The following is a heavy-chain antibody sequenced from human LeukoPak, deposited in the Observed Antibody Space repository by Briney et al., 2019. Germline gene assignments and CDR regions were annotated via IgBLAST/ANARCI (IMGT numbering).Heavy chain of an antibody. D-gene: IGHD1-26*01. CDR3: ALELAAGYYFDY. CDR1: GGSISSGGYS. CDR2: IYYSGST. J-gene: IGHJ4*02. V-gene: IGHV4-30-4*07. Sequence: SQTLSLTCAVSGGSISSGGYSWSWIRQPPGKGLEWIGYIYYSGSTYYNPSLKSRVTISVDTSKNQFSLKLSSVTAADTAVYYCALELAAGYYFDYWGQGTLVTVSS.